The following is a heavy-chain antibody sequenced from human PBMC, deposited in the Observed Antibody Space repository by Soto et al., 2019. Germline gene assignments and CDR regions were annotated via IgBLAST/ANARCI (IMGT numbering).Heavy chain of an antibody. Sequence: GGSLRLSCAASGFIFENFGISWVRQAPGKGLEWISSISGSCFKKYYADSVKGRFTISRDNSKSTVYLELNNLSAEDTAVYHCGKNQGVELVPLATVDWFDPWGQGSVVTVSS. D-gene: IGHD1-26*01. V-gene: IGHV3-23*01. CDR3: GKNQGVELVPLATVDWFDP. J-gene: IGHJ5*02. CDR1: GFIFENFG. CDR2: ISGSCFKK.